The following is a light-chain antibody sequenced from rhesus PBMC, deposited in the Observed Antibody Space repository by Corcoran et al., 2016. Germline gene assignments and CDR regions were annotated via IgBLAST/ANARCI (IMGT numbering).Light chain of an antibody. V-gene: IGKV3-42*01. CDR2: GAS. CDR1: QSVSSS. J-gene: IGKJ4*01. Sequence: EIVMTQSPATLSLSPGERATLSCRASQSVSSSLAWYQQKPGQAPKLLIYGASSRATGIPARFSGSGYGTECTLTISSLDPEDVGVYYCHQDYSWPLTFGGGTKVELK. CDR3: HQDYSWPLT.